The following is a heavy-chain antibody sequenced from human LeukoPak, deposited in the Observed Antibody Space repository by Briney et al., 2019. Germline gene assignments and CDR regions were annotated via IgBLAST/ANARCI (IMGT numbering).Heavy chain of an antibody. V-gene: IGHV3-74*01. J-gene: IGHJ4*02. D-gene: IGHD1-26*01. CDR1: GFTFSSYW. CDR2: INSDGSST. CDR3: ARVGRGREILPDY. Sequence: GGSLRLSCAASGFTFSSYWMHWVRQAPGKGLVWVSHINSDGSSTNYADSVKGRFTISGDNAKNTLYLHMNSLRAEDTAVYYCARVGRGREILPDYWGQGTLVTVSS.